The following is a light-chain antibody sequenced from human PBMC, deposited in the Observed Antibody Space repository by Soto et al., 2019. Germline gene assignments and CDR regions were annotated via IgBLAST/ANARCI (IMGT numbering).Light chain of an antibody. J-gene: IGKJ4*01. CDR2: DAS. Sequence: EIVLTQSPATLSLSPGERATLSCRASQSVSSYLAWYQQKPGQAPRLLISDASNRATGIPARFSGSGSGTDFTLTISSLEPEDFAVYYCQQRSNWPPKLTFGGGTKVDIK. V-gene: IGKV3-11*01. CDR1: QSVSSY. CDR3: QQRSNWPPKLT.